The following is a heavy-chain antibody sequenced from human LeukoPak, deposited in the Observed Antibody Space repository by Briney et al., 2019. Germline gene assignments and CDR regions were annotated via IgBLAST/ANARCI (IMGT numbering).Heavy chain of an antibody. CDR3: ARRGIAVAGTPAEYFQH. CDR2: IYPGDSDT. V-gene: IGHV5-51*01. Sequence: GESLQISCKGSGYSFTTYWIGWVRQMPGKGLEWMGIIYPGDSDTRYSPSFQGQVTISADKSFSTAYLQWSSLKASDTAMYYCARRGIAVAGTPAEYFQHWGQGTLVIVSS. CDR1: GYSFTTYW. D-gene: IGHD6-19*01. J-gene: IGHJ1*01.